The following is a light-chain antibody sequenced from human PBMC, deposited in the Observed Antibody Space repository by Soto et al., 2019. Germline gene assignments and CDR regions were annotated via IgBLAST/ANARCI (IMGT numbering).Light chain of an antibody. Sequence: EIVMTQSPVTLSMSPGERAALSCRASQNVNNNLAWYQQKPGQAPRLLIYGVSARGTGVPARFSGSGSGTEFTFTISSLQSEDFAVYYCQQYSKWPPTFGPRTRLEIK. V-gene: IGKV3-15*01. CDR2: GVS. J-gene: IGKJ5*01. CDR3: QQYSKWPPT. CDR1: QNVNNN.